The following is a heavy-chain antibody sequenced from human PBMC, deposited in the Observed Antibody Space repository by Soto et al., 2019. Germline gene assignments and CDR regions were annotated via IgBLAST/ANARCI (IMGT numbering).Heavy chain of an antibody. J-gene: IGHJ6*02. Sequence: PGGSLRLSCAASGFTFSSYAMSWVRQAPGKGLEWVSAISGSGGSTYYADSVKGRFTISRDNCKNTLHLQMNSLRAEDTAVYYCARDDVLCDGGRCYGVALDVWGQGTTVTVSS. CDR3: ARDDVLCDGGRCYGVALDV. CDR2: ISGSGGST. D-gene: IGHD2-15*01. V-gene: IGHV3-23*01. CDR1: GFTFSSYA.